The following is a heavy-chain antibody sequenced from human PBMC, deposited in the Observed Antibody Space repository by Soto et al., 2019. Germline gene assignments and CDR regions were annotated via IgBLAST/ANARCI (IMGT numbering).Heavy chain of an antibody. CDR3: ARDREMRGYYYGMDV. Sequence: GGSLRLSCAASGFTFSSYSMNWVRQAPGKGLEWVSYISSSSSTIYYADSVKGRFTINPDTSKNQFSLQLNSVTPEDTAVYYCARDREMRGYYYGMDVWGQGTTVTVSS. CDR1: GFTFSSYS. D-gene: IGHD3-10*01. CDR2: ISSSSSTI. J-gene: IGHJ6*02. V-gene: IGHV3-48*01.